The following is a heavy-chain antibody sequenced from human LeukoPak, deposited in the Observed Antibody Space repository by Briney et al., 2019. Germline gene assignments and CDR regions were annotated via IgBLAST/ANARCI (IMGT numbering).Heavy chain of an antibody. J-gene: IGHJ4*02. D-gene: IGHD3-22*01. CDR2: ISGSGGST. CDR1: GFTFSSYA. V-gene: IGHV3-23*01. Sequence: GGSLRLSCAASGFTFSSYAMSWLRQAPEKGLEWVSAISGSGGSTYYADSVKGRFTISRDNSKNTLYLQMNSQRAEDTAVYYCAKASLHYYDSSGSDYWGQGTLVTVSS. CDR3: AKASLHYYDSSGSDY.